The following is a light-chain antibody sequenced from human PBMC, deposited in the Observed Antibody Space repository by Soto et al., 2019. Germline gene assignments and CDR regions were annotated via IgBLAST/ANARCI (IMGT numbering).Light chain of an antibody. CDR3: CSSAGSSPWV. J-gene: IGLJ1*01. V-gene: IGLV2-11*02. CDR2: DVS. CDR1: SSDVGGYNY. Sequence: QSALTQPRSVSGSPGQSVTISCTGTSSDVGGYNYVSWYQQHPGKAPKLMIYDVSKRPSGVPDRFSGSKSGNTASLTISGLQAEDEADYYCCSSAGSSPWVFGTGTKLTVL.